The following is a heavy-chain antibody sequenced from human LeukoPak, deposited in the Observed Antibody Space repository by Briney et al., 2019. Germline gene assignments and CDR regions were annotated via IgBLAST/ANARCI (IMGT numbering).Heavy chain of an antibody. D-gene: IGHD2-21*02. CDR3: ARGSPYQAYCGGDCYPYYYYMDV. J-gene: IGHJ6*03. Sequence: SVMVSCKAAGGTFSGYPIRWVRQPPGQGLEWMGGILPIFGTANFAQKFQGRVTITTDESTHTVYRELSRLRSEGTGVDYCARGSPYQAYCGGDCYPYYYYMDVWGKGTTVTVSS. CDR2: ILPIFGTA. CDR1: GGTFSGYP. V-gene: IGHV1-69*05.